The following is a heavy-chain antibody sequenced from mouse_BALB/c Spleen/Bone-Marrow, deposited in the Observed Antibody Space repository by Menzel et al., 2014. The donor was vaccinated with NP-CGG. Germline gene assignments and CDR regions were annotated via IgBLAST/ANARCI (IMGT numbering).Heavy chain of an antibody. Sequence: QVHVKQSGPELVKPGASVKISCKASGYAFSSSWMNWVQQRPGQGLEWIGRIYPGDGDINYNGKFKGKATLTGDKSSSSAYMQLSSLTSVDTAVYFSARSGSSWFAYWGQGTLVTVSA. CDR1: GYAFSSSW. CDR3: ARSGSSWFAY. D-gene: IGHD1-1*01. J-gene: IGHJ3*01. V-gene: IGHV1-82*01. CDR2: IYPGDGDI.